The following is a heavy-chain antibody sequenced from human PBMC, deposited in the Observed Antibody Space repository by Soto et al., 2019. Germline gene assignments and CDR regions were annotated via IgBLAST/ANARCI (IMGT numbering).Heavy chain of an antibody. CDR1: GFTFSRYW. D-gene: IGHD2-21*01. Sequence: EVQLVESGGGLVQPGGSLRLSCAASGFTFSRYWMHWVRQAPGKGLVWVSRINTDGSTTNYADSVKGRFTISRDNAKNTVHLQMNSLRAEDAAVYYCARGVRNYYGVDVWGQGTTVTVSS. V-gene: IGHV3-74*01. CDR3: ARGVRNYYGVDV. CDR2: INTDGSTT. J-gene: IGHJ6*02.